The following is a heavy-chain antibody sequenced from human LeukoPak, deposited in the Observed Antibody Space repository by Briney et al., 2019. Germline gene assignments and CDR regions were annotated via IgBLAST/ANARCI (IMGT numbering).Heavy chain of an antibody. D-gene: IGHD2-2*01. CDR2: INPNSGGT. J-gene: IGHJ3*02. CDR3: ASVPEYCSSTSCYHAFDI. V-gene: IGHV1-2*02. CDR1: GYTFTGYY. Sequence: ASVKVSCKASGYTFTGYYMHWVRQAPGQGLEWMGWINPNSGGTNYAQKFQGRVTMTRDTSISTAYMELSRLRSGDTAVYYCASVPEYCSSTSCYHAFDIWGQGTMVTVSS.